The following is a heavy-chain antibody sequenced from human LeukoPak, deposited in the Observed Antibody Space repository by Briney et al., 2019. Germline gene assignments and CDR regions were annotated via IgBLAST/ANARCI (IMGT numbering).Heavy chain of an antibody. V-gene: IGHV4-59*12. CDR2: ISFTGST. Sequence: SETLSLTCTVSGLSIRSYYWSWIRQTPGKGLEWICDISFTGSTNYNPSLQSRGIISVNTSRNHTLLNLTSFSAADTTVYYCPRDPRQGGWVDPWGKGTLVTVAS. J-gene: IGHJ5*02. CDR3: PRDPRQGGWVDP. D-gene: IGHD3-16*01. CDR1: GLSIRSYY.